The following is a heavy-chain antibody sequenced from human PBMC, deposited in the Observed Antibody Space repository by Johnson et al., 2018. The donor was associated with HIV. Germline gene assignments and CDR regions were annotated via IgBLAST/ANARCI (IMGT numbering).Heavy chain of an antibody. J-gene: IGHJ3*02. V-gene: IGHV3-30*04. Sequence: QVQLVESGGGVVQPGRSLRLSCAASGFTFSSYAMHWVRQAPGKGLEWVAVISYDGSNKYYADSVKGRFTISRDNSKNTLYLQMNSLRVEDTAVYYCARDGLHQLIDYGDYADRVWAVGATTAFDIWGQGTMVTVSS. CDR1: GFTFSSYA. CDR3: ARDGLHQLIDYGDYADRVWAVGATTAFDI. CDR2: ISYDGSNK. D-gene: IGHD4-17*01.